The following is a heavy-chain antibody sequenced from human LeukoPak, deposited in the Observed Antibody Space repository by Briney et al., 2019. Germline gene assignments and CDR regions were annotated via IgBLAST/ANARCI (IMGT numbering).Heavy chain of an antibody. Sequence: SQTLSLTCAISGDSVSSNSAAWNWIRQSPSRGLEWLGRTYYRSKWYNDYAVSVKSRITINPGTSKNQFSLQLNSVTPEDTAVYYCAKESSGWYDDYYYGMDVWGQGTTVTVSS. CDR3: AKESSGWYDDYYYGMDV. D-gene: IGHD6-19*01. CDR2: TYYRSKWYN. J-gene: IGHJ6*02. V-gene: IGHV6-1*01. CDR1: GDSVSSNSAA.